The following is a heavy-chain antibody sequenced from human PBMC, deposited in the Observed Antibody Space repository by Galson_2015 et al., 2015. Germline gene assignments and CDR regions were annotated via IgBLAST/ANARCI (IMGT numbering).Heavy chain of an antibody. D-gene: IGHD6-19*01. CDR3: ARDRARSYSSGLYS. CDR1: GFTFSSYS. Sequence: SLRLSCAASGFTFSSYSMNWVRQAPGKGLEWVSSISSSSSYIYYADSVKGRFTISRDNAKNSLYLQMNSLRAEDTAVYYCARDRARSYSSGLYSWGQGTLVTVSS. J-gene: IGHJ4*02. CDR2: ISSSSSYI. V-gene: IGHV3-21*01.